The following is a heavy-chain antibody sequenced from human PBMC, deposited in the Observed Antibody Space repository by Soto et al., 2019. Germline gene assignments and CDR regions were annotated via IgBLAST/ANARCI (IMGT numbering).Heavy chain of an antibody. V-gene: IGHV4-59*01. Sequence: SETLSLTCTVSGGSISSYYWSWIRQPPGKGLEWIGYIYYSGSTNYNPSLKSRVTISVDTSKNQFSLKLSSVTAADTAVYYCARASNDYGDYVWDYFDYWGQGTLVTVSS. CDR2: IYYSGST. CDR1: GGSISSYY. CDR3: ARASNDYGDYVWDYFDY. J-gene: IGHJ4*02. D-gene: IGHD4-17*01.